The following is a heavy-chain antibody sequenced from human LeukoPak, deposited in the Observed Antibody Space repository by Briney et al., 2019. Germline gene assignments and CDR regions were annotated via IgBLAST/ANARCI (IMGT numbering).Heavy chain of an antibody. Sequence: GGSLRLSCADSGFASGFTFSDYAVSWVRQAPGKGPEWVASVNGRGATTYYADSVRGRFTISRDNSKNTVYLQMISLGADDTAVYFCAKAPATGEGYYFYYMDVWGKGTTVTVSS. CDR3: AKAPATGEGYYFYYMDV. J-gene: IGHJ6*03. D-gene: IGHD7-27*01. CDR2: VNGRGATT. V-gene: IGHV3-23*01. CDR1: GFTFSDYA.